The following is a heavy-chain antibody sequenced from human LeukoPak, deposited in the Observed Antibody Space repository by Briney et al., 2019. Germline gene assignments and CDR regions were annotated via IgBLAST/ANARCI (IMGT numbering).Heavy chain of an antibody. CDR3: AGLTGCLLFDY. D-gene: IGHD3-9*01. J-gene: IGHJ4*02. CDR1: GGSFSGYY. V-gene: IGHV4-34*01. CDR2: INHSGST. Sequence: SETLSLTCAVYGGSFSGYYWSWIRQPPGKGLEWIGEINHSGSTNYNPSLKSRVTISVDTSKNQFSLKLSSVTAADTAVYYCAGLTGCLLFDYWGQGTLVTVSS.